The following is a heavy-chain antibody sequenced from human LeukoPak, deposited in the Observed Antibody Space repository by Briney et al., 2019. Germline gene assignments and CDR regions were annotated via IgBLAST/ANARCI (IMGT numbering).Heavy chain of an antibody. J-gene: IGHJ4*02. Sequence: ASVKVSCKASGYTFTSYGISWVRQAPGQGLEWMGWISAYNGNTNYAQKLQGRVTMTTDTSTSTAYMELRSLRSDDTDVYYCARSLSYDFWSGYFDYWGQGTLVTVSS. V-gene: IGHV1-18*01. D-gene: IGHD3-3*01. CDR2: ISAYNGNT. CDR3: ARSLSYDFWSGYFDY. CDR1: GYTFTSYG.